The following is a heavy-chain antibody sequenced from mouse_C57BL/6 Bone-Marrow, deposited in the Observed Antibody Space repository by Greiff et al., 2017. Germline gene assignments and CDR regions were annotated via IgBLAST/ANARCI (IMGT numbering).Heavy chain of an antibody. V-gene: IGHV1-74*01. D-gene: IGHD3-2*02. CDR1: GYTFTSYW. Sequence: QVQLQQPGAELVKPGASVKVSCKASGYTFTSYWMHWVKQRPGQGLEWIGRIHPSDSDTNYNQKFKGKATLTVEKSSSTAYMQLSRLTSEDSAVYYCGRDSSGYAWFAYWGRGTLVTVSA. CDR3: GRDSSGYAWFAY. J-gene: IGHJ3*01. CDR2: IHPSDSDT.